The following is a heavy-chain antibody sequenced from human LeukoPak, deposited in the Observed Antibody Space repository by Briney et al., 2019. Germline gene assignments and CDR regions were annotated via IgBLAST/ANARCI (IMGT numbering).Heavy chain of an antibody. CDR2: ISGSGGST. CDR3: AATYSYSSGWYL. J-gene: IGHJ5*02. CDR1: GLTFSTYA. V-gene: IGHV3-23*01. D-gene: IGHD6-19*01. Sequence: GSLRLSCVASGLTFSTYAMSWVRQAPGKGLEWVSGISGSGGSTNYADSVKGRFTISRDDSKNTLYLQMNSLRAEDTAVYYCAATYSYSSGWYLWGQGTLVTVSS.